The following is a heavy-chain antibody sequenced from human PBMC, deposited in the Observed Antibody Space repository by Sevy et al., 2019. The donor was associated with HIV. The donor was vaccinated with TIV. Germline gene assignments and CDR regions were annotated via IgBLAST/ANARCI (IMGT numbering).Heavy chain of an antibody. J-gene: IGHJ4*02. CDR2: ISGSSNTK. D-gene: IGHD6-13*01. CDR3: ARDPEQLVGNYFDY. V-gene: IGHV3-48*01. Sequence: GGSLRLSCAASGFTFSSYSMNWVRQPPGKGLEWVSYISGSSNTKYYADSVKGRFTISRDNAKNSLYLQMNSLRAEDTAVYYCARDPEQLVGNYFDYWGQGTPVTVSS. CDR1: GFTFSSYS.